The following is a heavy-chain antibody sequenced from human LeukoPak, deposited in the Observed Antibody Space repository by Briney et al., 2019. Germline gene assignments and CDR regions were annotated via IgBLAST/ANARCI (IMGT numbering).Heavy chain of an antibody. CDR2: VYYRGST. Sequence: ESLKISCKDSGYSFTNYWIGWVRQMPGKGLEWIGYVYYRGSTNYNPSLRSRVTISVDTSKNQFSLRLRSVTAADTAVYYCARVSYYDSSGYLLDYWGQGTLVTVAS. CDR3: ARVSYYDSSGYLLDY. D-gene: IGHD3-22*01. J-gene: IGHJ4*02. V-gene: IGHV4-59*01. CDR1: GYSFTNY.